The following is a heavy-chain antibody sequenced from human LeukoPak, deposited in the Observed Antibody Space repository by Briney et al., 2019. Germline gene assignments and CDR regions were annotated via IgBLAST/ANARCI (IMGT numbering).Heavy chain of an antibody. D-gene: IGHD3-3*01. J-gene: IGHJ5*02. V-gene: IGHV3-11*04. Sequence: PGGSQRLSCAASGFTFSDYYMSWIRQAPGKGPEWVSYISSSGSTIYYADSVKGRFTISRDNPKNSLYLQMNSLRAEDTAVYYCAGTQDFGVVIGGFDPWGQGTLVTVSS. CDR2: ISSSGSTI. CDR1: GFTFSDYY. CDR3: AGTQDFGVVIGGFDP.